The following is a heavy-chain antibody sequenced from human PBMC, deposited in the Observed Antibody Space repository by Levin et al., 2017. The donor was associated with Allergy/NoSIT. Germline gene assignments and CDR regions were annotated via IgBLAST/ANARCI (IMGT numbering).Heavy chain of an antibody. CDR2: IYYSGST. CDR3: ARWLDSDSPYSSSLGFDY. J-gene: IGHJ4*02. CDR1: GGSISSYY. D-gene: IGHD6-13*01. Sequence: SETLSLTCTVSGGSISSYYWSWIRQPPGKGLEWIGYIYYSGSTNYNPSLKSRVTISVDTSKNQFSLKLSSMTAADTAVYYCARWLDSDSPYSSSLGFDYWGQGTLVTVSS. V-gene: IGHV4-59*01.